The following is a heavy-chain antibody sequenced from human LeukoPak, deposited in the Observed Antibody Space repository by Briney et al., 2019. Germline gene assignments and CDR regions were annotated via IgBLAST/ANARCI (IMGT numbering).Heavy chain of an antibody. D-gene: IGHD2-15*01. CDR1: GYSFTSYW. Sequence: GESLKISCQGSGYSFTSYWIGWVRQMPGKGLEWMGIIYPGDSDTRYSPSFQGQVTILADESISTAYLQWSSLKASDTAMYYCATTDCSGGSCYGPLFDYWGQGTLVTVSS. J-gene: IGHJ4*02. CDR2: IYPGDSDT. CDR3: ATTDCSGGSCYGPLFDY. V-gene: IGHV5-51*01.